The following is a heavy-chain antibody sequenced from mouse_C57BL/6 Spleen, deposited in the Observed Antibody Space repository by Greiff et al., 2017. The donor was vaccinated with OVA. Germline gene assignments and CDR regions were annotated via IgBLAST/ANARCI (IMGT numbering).Heavy chain of an antibody. CDR2: INPYNGGT. Sequence: EVQGVESGPVLVKPGASVKMSCKASGYTFTDYYMNWVKQSHGKSLEWIGVINPYNGGTSYNQKFKGKATLTVDKSSSTAYMELNSLTSEDSAVYYCARRGYDYDAMDYWGQGTSDTVSS. D-gene: IGHD2-2*01. V-gene: IGHV1-19*01. J-gene: IGHJ4*01. CDR3: ARRGYDYDAMDY. CDR1: GYTFTDYY.